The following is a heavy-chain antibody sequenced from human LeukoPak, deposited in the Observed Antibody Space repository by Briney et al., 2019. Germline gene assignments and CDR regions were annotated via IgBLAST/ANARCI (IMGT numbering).Heavy chain of an antibody. V-gene: IGHV3-30*03. CDR2: ISYDGSNK. CDR3: ARGLGITGTTSNFDY. J-gene: IGHJ4*02. Sequence: GGSLRLSCAASGFTFSSYGMHWVRQAPGKGLEWVAVISYDGSNKYYADSVKGRFTISRDNSKNTLYLQMNSLRAEDTAVYYCARGLGITGTTSNFDYWGQGTLVTVSS. CDR1: GFTFSSYG. D-gene: IGHD1-20*01.